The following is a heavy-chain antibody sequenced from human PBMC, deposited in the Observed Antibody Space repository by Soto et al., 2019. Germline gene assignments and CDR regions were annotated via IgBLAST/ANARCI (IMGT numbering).Heavy chain of an antibody. V-gene: IGHV1-69*06. D-gene: IGHD6-19*01. CDR1: GGTFSSYA. CDR3: ASDFSTAVAGTGPDAFDI. J-gene: IGHJ3*02. Sequence: GASVKVSCKASGGTFSSYAISWVRQAPGQGLEWMGGIIPIFGTANYAQKFQGRVTITADKSTSTAYMELSSLRSEDTAVYYCASDFSTAVAGTGPDAFDIWGQGTMVTVSS. CDR2: IIPIFGTA.